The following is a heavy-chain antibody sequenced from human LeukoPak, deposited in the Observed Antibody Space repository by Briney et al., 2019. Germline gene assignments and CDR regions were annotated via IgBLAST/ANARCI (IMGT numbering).Heavy chain of an antibody. CDR2: IYSGGST. J-gene: IGHJ4*02. V-gene: IGHV3-53*04. Sequence: GGSLRLSCAASGFTFSSYWMSWVRQAPGKGLEWVSVIYSGGSTYYADSVKGRFTISRHNSKNTLYLQMNSLRAEDTAVYYCARGREYYDSSGYYEYYFDYWGQGTLVTVSS. D-gene: IGHD3-22*01. CDR1: GFTFSSYW. CDR3: ARGREYYDSSGYYEYYFDY.